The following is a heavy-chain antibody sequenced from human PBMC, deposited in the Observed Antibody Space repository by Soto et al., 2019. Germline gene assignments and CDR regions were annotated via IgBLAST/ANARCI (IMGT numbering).Heavy chain of an antibody. CDR3: ARVSGGWYVGY. V-gene: IGHV4-34*01. Sequence: SETLSLTCAVYGGSFSGYYWSWIRQPPGKGLEWIGEINHSGSTNYNPSLKSRVTISVDTSKNQFSLKLSSVTAADTAVYYCARVSGGWYVGYWGQGTLVTVSS. J-gene: IGHJ4*02. D-gene: IGHD6-19*01. CDR2: INHSGST. CDR1: GGSFSGYY.